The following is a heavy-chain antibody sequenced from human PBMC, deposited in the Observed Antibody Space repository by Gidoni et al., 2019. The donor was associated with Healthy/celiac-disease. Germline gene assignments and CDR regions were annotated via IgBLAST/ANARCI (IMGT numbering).Heavy chain of an antibody. J-gene: IGHJ4*02. CDR2: ISGSGSST. D-gene: IGHD2-15*01. Sequence: EVQLLESGGGLVQPGGSLRLSCAASAFPFSSYALSWVRQAPGKGLEWVSAISGSGSSTYYADSVKGRFTISRDNSKNTLYLQMNSLRAEDTAVYYCAKGVSDPYCSGGSCNLFDYWGQGTLVTVSS. CDR3: AKGVSDPYCSGGSCNLFDY. CDR1: AFPFSSYA. V-gene: IGHV3-23*01.